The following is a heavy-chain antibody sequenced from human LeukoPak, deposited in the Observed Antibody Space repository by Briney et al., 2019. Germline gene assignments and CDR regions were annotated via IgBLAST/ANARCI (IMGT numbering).Heavy chain of an antibody. CDR3: AAEYSGYVNWFDP. V-gene: IGHV1-2*02. J-gene: IGHJ5*02. CDR1: GYTFTGYY. D-gene: IGHD5-12*01. Sequence: ASVKVSCKASGYTFTGYYMYWVRQAPGQGLEWMGWINPNSGGTNYAQKFQGRVTMTRDTSISTAYMELSRLRSDDTAVYYCAAEYSGYVNWFDPWGQGTLVTVSS. CDR2: INPNSGGT.